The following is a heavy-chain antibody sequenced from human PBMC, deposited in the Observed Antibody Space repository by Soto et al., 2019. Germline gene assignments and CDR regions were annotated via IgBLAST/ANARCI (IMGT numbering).Heavy chain of an antibody. CDR3: ARDGYESSGFYDI. V-gene: IGHV4-61*01. CDR1: GDSVRSGTFY. Sequence: SETLSLTCSVSGDSVRSGTFYWSWIRQPPGKGLEWIGYIYDRGTNYSPSLNSRVTISLDSSKNQFSLKVTSATPADTAVYYCARDGYESSGFYDIWGPGILVTVSS. D-gene: IGHD3-22*01. CDR2: IYDRGT. J-gene: IGHJ4*02.